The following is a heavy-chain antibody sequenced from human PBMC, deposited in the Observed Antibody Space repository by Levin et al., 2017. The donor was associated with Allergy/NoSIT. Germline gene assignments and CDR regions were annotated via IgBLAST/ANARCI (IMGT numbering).Heavy chain of an antibody. CDR2: INWNGGST. J-gene: IGHJ4*02. CDR1: GFTFDDYG. V-gene: IGHV3-20*04. D-gene: IGHD2-15*01. CDR3: ARDMPDCSGGSCYLGFPDY. Sequence: GGSLRLSCAASGFTFDDYGMSWVRQAPGKGLEWVSGINWNGGSTGYADSVKGRFTISRDNAKNSLYLQMNSLRAEDTALYYCARDMPDCSGGSCYLGFPDYWGQGTLVTVSS.